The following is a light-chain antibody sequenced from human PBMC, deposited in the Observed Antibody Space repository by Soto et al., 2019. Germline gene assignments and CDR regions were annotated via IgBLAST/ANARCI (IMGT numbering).Light chain of an antibody. CDR3: TSWTTSTTMK. CDR2: DVN. Sequence: QSALTQPASVSGSPGQSITISCTGTSSDVGAYNYVSWYQQHPGKAPKLMIYDVNIRPSGVSNRFSGSKSCNTASLTISGLQAEDEADYYCTSWTTSTTMKFGGGTKVTVL. V-gene: IGLV2-14*01. CDR1: SSDVGAYNY. J-gene: IGLJ2*01.